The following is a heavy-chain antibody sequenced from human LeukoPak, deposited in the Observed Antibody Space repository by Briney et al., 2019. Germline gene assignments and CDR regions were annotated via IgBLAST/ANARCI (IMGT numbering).Heavy chain of an antibody. CDR2: IWYDGSNK. CDR1: GFTFSSYG. V-gene: IGHV3-33*01. J-gene: IGHJ6*03. Sequence: GGSLRLSCAASGFTFSSYGMHWVRQAPGKGLEWVAVIWYDGSNKYYADSVKGRFTISRDNSKNTLYLQMNSLRAEDTAVYYCAGGPTDYYYYYMDVWGKGTTVTVSS. CDR3: AGGPTDYYYYYMDV.